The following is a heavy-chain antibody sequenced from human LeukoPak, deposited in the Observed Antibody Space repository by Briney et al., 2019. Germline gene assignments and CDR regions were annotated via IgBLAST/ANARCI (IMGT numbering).Heavy chain of an antibody. Sequence: GGSLRLSCAASGFTFSNYWMNWVRQAPGKGREWLAFITQDAGDTSYVDSVKGRFTISRYDAKNSVYLQMNSLRAEDTALYYCVAGGGDFWGQGTLVTVSS. D-gene: IGHD3-16*01. J-gene: IGHJ4*02. CDR2: ITQDAGDT. CDR3: VAGGGDF. V-gene: IGHV3-7*01. CDR1: GFTFSNYW.